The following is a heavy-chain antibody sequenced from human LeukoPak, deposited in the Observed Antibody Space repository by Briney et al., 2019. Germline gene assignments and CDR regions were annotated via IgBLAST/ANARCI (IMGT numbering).Heavy chain of an antibody. D-gene: IGHD1-26*01. CDR1: GYTFTNYY. Sequence: ASVKVSCKASGYTFTNYYIHWVRQSPGQGLECLGIINPSGGSTSYAQKFQGRVTMTRDMSTSTVYMELSSLRSEDTAVYYCARGGVGATTYVWFDPWGQGTLVTVSS. V-gene: IGHV1-46*01. CDR3: ARGGVGATTYVWFDP. CDR2: INPSGGST. J-gene: IGHJ5*02.